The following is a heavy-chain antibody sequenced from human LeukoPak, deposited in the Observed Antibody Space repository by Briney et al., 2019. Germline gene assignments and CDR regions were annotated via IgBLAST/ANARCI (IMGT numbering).Heavy chain of an antibody. J-gene: IGHJ3*02. D-gene: IGHD2-21*02. V-gene: IGHV1-69*05. Sequence: ASVKVSCKASGGTFISYAISWVRQAPGQGLEWMGRIIPIFGTANYEQKFQGRVTLTTDGSTSTAYMELSSLRSEDTAVYYCASRIVVVTAHNLDDAFDIWGQGTMVTVSS. CDR2: IIPIFGTA. CDR3: ASRIVVVTAHNLDDAFDI. CDR1: GGTFISYA.